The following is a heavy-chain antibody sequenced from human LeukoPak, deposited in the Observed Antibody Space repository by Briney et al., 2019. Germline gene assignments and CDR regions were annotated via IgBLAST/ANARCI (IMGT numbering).Heavy chain of an antibody. J-gene: IGHJ3*02. CDR3: ARDRRYYDSAGPADI. Sequence: ASVKVSCKASGYTFTGYYIHWVRQAPGQGLEWMRWINPNSGGTNYAQKFQGRVTMTRDTSITTAYMELSRLRSDDTAIYYCARDRRYYDSAGPADIWGQGTMVTVSS. V-gene: IGHV1-2*02. D-gene: IGHD3-22*01. CDR1: GYTFTGYY. CDR2: INPNSGGT.